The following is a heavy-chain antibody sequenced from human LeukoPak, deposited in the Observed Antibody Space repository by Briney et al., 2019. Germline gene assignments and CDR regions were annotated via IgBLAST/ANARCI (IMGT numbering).Heavy chain of an antibody. V-gene: IGHV4-31*03. D-gene: IGHD5-12*01. CDR1: GGSISSGGYY. Sequence: SETLSLTCTVSGGSISSGGYYWSWIRQHPGKGLEWIGYIYYSGSTYYNPSLKSRVTISVDTSKNQFSLKLSSVTAADTAVYYCARQEVDSSIYWGQGTLVTVSS. J-gene: IGHJ4*02. CDR3: ARQEVDSSIY. CDR2: IYYSGST.